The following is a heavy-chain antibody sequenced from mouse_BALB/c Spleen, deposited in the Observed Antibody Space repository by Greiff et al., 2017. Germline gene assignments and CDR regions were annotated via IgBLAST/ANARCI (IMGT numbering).Heavy chain of an antibody. CDR1: GYSITSGYY. V-gene: IGHV3-6*02. D-gene: IGHD2-1*01. Sequence: DVKLQESGPGLVKPSQSLSLTCSVTGYSITSGYYWNWIRQFPGNKLEWMGYISYDGSNNYNPSLKNRISITRDTSKNQFFLKLNSVTTEDTATYYCAREGYGNYVGFAYWGQGTLVTVSA. CDR2: ISYDGSN. J-gene: IGHJ3*01. CDR3: AREGYGNYVGFAY.